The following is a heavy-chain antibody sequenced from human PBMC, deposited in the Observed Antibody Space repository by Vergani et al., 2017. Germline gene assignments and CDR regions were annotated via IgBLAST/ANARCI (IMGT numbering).Heavy chain of an antibody. CDR1: GYSLTELT. V-gene: IGHV1-24*01. Sequence: QVQLVQSGSEVRKPGASVKVSCQVSGYSLTELTIHWVRQAPGKGLEWMGGFDPEHGEVTFAHHIQGRFTMTEDRSTDTAYMELSSLRTEDTALYYCAIVTYYYGSSGYYLDYWGQGTLVTVSS. D-gene: IGHD3-22*01. J-gene: IGHJ4*02. CDR3: AIVTYYYGSSGYYLDY. CDR2: FDPEHGEV.